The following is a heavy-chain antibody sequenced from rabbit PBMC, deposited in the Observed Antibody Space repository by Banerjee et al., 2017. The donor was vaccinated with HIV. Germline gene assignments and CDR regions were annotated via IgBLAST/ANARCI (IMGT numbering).Heavy chain of an antibody. CDR1: GFSFSSAYW. CDR2: IATGSSDST. J-gene: IGHJ4*01. CDR3: ARQGAGYFNL. V-gene: IGHV1S45*01. D-gene: IGHD4-1*01. Sequence: QEQLEESGGDLVKPEGSLTLTCTASGFSFSSAYWICWVRQAPGKGLEWIACIATGSSDSTYYASWVNGRFTISRSTSLNTVTLKMTSLTAADTATYFCARQGAGYFNLWGPGTLVTVS.